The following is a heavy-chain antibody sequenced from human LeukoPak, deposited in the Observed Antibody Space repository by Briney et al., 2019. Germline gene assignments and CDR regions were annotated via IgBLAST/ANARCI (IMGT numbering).Heavy chain of an antibody. D-gene: IGHD3-22*01. V-gene: IGHV1-69*05. Sequence: SVKVSCKASGGTFSSYAISWVRQAPGQGLEWMGGIIPIFGTANYAQKFQGRVTITTDESTSTAYMELSSLRSEDTAVYYCAREYYDSSGIKYAFDIWGQGTMVTVSS. CDR1: GGTFSSYA. CDR2: IIPIFGTA. CDR3: AREYYDSSGIKYAFDI. J-gene: IGHJ3*02.